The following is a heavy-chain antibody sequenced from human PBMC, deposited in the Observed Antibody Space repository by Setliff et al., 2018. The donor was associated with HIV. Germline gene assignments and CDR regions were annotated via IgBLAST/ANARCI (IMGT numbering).Heavy chain of an antibody. CDR3: TRHSTDPWSLLDY. J-gene: IGHJ4*02. CDR2: IRSKGYGSAT. V-gene: IGHV3-73*01. CDR1: GFTFSGSA. D-gene: IGHD1-1*01. Sequence: GGSLRLSCAASGFTFSGSAMHWVRQASGKGLEWVGRIRSKGYGSATAYAASVKGRFTISRDDSKNTAYLQMDSLKTEDTAVYYCTRHSTDPWSLLDYWGQGALVTVSS.